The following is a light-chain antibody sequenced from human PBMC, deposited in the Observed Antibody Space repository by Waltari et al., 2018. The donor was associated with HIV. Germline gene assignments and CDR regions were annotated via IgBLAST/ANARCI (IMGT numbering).Light chain of an antibody. J-gene: IGLJ2*01. CDR3: QSYDSSLSTAVV. CDR2: GAS. V-gene: IGLV1-40*01. Sequence: QSVLTQPPSVSGAPGQRVTISCTGSSSNIGAGFGVHWYQQLPGPAPKLLVYGASNRPSGVPDRFSGSKSGTSASLAITGLQSEDEADYYCQSYDSSLSTAVVFGGGTKLTVL. CDR1: SSNIGAGFG.